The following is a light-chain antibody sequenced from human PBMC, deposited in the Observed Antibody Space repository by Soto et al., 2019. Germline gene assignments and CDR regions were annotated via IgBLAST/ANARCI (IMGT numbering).Light chain of an antibody. CDR2: GAS. CDR1: QSVSSN. J-gene: IGKJ4*01. V-gene: IGKV3-15*01. CDR3: EQYNNWSPLT. Sequence: EIVLMQSPATLSVSPGERATLSCRASQSVSSNLAWYQQKPGQAPRLLIYGASTSATGIPARLSGSGSGTDFTLISSSVQYEDFAAYYCEQYNNWSPLTCGGGTKVEIK.